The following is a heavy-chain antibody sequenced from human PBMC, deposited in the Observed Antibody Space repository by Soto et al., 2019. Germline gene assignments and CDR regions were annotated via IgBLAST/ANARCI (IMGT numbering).Heavy chain of an antibody. CDR2: IWYDGSNK. CDR1: GFTFSSYG. J-gene: IGHJ4*02. D-gene: IGHD6-13*01. Sequence: GGSLRLSCAASGFTFSSYGMHWVRQAPGKGLEWVAVIWYDGSNKYYADSVKGRFTISRDNSKNTLYLQMNSLRAEDTAVYYCAKENGYSSSWFEFDYWGQGTLVTVSS. V-gene: IGHV3-33*06. CDR3: AKENGYSSSWFEFDY.